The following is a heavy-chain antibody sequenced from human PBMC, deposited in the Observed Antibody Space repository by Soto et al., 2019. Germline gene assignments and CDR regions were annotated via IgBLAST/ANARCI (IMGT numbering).Heavy chain of an antibody. D-gene: IGHD4-17*01. CDR1: GFTFSSYA. Sequence: GGSLRLSCAASGFTFSSYAMSWVRQAPGKGLEWVSAISGSGGSTYYADSVKGRFTISRDNSKNTLYLQMNSLRAEDTAVYYCAKDPTSGGDYVSFVDYWGQGTLVTVSS. J-gene: IGHJ4*02. V-gene: IGHV3-23*01. CDR3: AKDPTSGGDYVSFVDY. CDR2: ISGSGGST.